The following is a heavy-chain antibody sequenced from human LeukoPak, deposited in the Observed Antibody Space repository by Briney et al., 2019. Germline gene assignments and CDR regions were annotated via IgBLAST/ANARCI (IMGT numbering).Heavy chain of an antibody. CDR3: AKDRRYCSGGSCLFYYYGMDV. D-gene: IGHD2-15*01. CDR1: GFTFSSYG. V-gene: IGHV3-30*18. Sequence: GRSLRLSCAACGFTFSSYGMHWVRQARGKGLEWVAVISYDGSNKYYADSVKGRFIISRDNSKNTLYLQMNSLRAEDTAVYYCAKDRRYCSGGSCLFYYYGMDVWGQGTTVTVSS. CDR2: ISYDGSNK. J-gene: IGHJ6*02.